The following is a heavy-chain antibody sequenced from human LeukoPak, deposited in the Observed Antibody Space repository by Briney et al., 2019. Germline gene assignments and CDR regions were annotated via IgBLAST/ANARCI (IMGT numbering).Heavy chain of an antibody. CDR2: INPNSGGT. Sequence: GASVKVSCKASGYTFTGYYMHWVRQAPGQGLEWMGWINPNSGGTNYAQKFQGRVTMTRDTSISTAYMELSRLRSDDTAVYYCARQLTGLCYYDSSGYYPYYWGQGTLVTVSS. CDR3: ARQLTGLCYYDSSGYYPYY. V-gene: IGHV1-2*02. J-gene: IGHJ4*02. D-gene: IGHD3-22*01. CDR1: GYTFTGYY.